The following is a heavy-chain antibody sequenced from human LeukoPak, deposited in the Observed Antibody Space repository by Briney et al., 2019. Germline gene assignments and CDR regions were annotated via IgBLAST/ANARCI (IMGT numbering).Heavy chain of an antibody. CDR3: ARVGYSYGQRYYFDY. Sequence: GGSLRLSCAASGFTFSSYSMNWVRQAPGKGLEWVSSISSSSSYIYYADSVKGRFTISRDNAKNSLYLQMNSLRAEDTAVYYCARVGYSYGQRYYFDYWGQGTLVTVSS. V-gene: IGHV3-21*01. CDR2: ISSSSSYI. CDR1: GFTFSSYS. D-gene: IGHD5-18*01. J-gene: IGHJ4*02.